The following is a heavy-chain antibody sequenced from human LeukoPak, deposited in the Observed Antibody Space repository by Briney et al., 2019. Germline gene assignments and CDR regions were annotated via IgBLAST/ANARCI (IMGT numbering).Heavy chain of an antibody. CDR1: GFTFSSHS. D-gene: IGHD3-22*01. Sequence: GGSLTLSCAASGFTFSSHSMNWVRQAPGKGLEWVSSINSASNYIYYADSVKGRFTLSRDNARNSPYLQMNSLRAEDTAVYYCARSTGRYYDSSGYYPFDYWGQGTLVTVSS. J-gene: IGHJ4*02. V-gene: IGHV3-21*01. CDR3: ARSTGRYYDSSGYYPFDY. CDR2: INSASNYI.